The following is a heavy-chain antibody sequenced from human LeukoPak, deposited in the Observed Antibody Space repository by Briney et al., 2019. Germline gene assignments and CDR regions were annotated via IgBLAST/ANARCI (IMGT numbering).Heavy chain of an antibody. CDR3: ARVGVDSSGYAF. Sequence: PGGSLRLSCAASGFTFSSYSMNWVRQAPGKGLEWVSSISSSSSYIYYADSVKGRFTISRDNAKNSLYLQMNSLRAEDTAVYYCARVGVDSSGYAFWGQGTLVTVSS. CDR1: GFTFSSYS. V-gene: IGHV3-21*01. D-gene: IGHD3-22*01. CDR2: ISSSSSYI. J-gene: IGHJ4*02.